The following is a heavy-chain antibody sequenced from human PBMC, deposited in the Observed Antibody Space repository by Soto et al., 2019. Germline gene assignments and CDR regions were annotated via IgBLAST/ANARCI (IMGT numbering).Heavy chain of an antibody. Sequence: QVQLVQSGAEVRKPGSSVKVSCEASGGSFNNFVISWLRQAPGQGLVWMGGIIPYYEAANYAQKFRGRLTITADKATNTAYMELNSLRPEDTATYFCARYWNAGTLYGAFDIWGQGTTVIVS. V-gene: IGHV1-69*06. CDR2: IIPYYEAA. CDR3: ARYWNAGTLYGAFDI. CDR1: GGSFNNFV. J-gene: IGHJ3*02. D-gene: IGHD4-17*01.